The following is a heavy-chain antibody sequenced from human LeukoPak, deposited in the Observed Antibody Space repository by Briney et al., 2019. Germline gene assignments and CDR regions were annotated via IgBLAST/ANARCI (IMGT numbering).Heavy chain of an antibody. J-gene: IGHJ4*02. CDR3: AKDYDYVWGSYRYTYFDY. D-gene: IGHD3-16*02. V-gene: IGHV3-23*01. CDR2: VSSSGGST. Sequence: GGSLRLSXAASGFTFSTYAMSWVRQAPGKGLEWVSAVSSSGGSTYYAESVKGRFTISRDNSKNTLFLQMHSLRAEDTAIYYCAKDYDYVWGSYRYTYFDYWGQGTLVTVSS. CDR1: GFTFSTYA.